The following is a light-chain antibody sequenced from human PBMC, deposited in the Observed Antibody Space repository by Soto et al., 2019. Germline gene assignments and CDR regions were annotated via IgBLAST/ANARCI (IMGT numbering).Light chain of an antibody. CDR1: SGYTNYK. CDR2: VGTGGIVG. J-gene: IGLJ1*01. CDR3: GADHGDVREFVYV. Sequence: QSVLTQPPSASASLGASVTLTCTLSSGYTNYKVDWYQQRPGKGPRFVMRVGTGGIVGSKGDGIPDRFSVLGSGPNRYLTIRNIQEEDEGDYHCGADHGDVREFVYVFGTGTKLTVL. V-gene: IGLV9-49*01.